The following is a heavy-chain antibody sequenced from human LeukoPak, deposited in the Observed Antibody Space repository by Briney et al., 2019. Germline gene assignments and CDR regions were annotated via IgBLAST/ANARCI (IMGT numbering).Heavy chain of an antibody. D-gene: IGHD2-15*01. J-gene: IGHJ4*02. V-gene: IGHV4-34*01. Sequence: SETLSLTCAVYGGSFSGYYWSWIRQPPGKGLEWIGEINDSGNTNYKPSLKSRVTISSDTSKNQFSLKLSSVTAADTAVYYCARRKGCSGGSCYGDTFDYWGQGTLVTVSS. CDR3: ARRKGCSGGSCYGDTFDY. CDR2: INDSGNT. CDR1: GGSFSGYY.